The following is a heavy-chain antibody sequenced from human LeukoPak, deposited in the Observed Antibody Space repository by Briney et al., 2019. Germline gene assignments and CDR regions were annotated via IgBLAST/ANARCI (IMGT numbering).Heavy chain of an antibody. Sequence: ASVKVSCKASGYTFTSYGISGVRQAPGQGLEWMGWISAYNGNTNYAQKLQGRGTMNTETSTSTAYMELRSLRSDDTAVYYCARGPDSGSYYYTFWGQGTLVTVSS. J-gene: IGHJ4*02. V-gene: IGHV1-18*01. CDR3: ARGPDSGSYYYTF. CDR2: ISAYNGNT. CDR1: GYTFTSYG. D-gene: IGHD1-26*01.